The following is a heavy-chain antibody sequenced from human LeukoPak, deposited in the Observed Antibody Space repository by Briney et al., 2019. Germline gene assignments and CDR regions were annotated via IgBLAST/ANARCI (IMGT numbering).Heavy chain of an antibody. Sequence: GGSLRLSCTASGFTFSNSWRSWVRQAPGKGLEWVANIRQDGSEKYYVDSVKGRFTISRDNAKNSLFLQMNSLRAEDTAVYYCARNQYWGQGTLVTVSS. V-gene: IGHV3-7*01. CDR1: GFTFSNSW. CDR2: IRQDGSEK. D-gene: IGHD4-11*01. J-gene: IGHJ4*02. CDR3: ARNQY.